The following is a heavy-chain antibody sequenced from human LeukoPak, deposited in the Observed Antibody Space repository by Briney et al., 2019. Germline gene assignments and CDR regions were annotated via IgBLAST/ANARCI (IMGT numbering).Heavy chain of an antibody. Sequence: GESLKISCKASSYNFANYWIGWVRQMPGKGLEWMGLIYPGGSQTIYSPSFQGQVTISVDWSISTVYLQWNTLKASDTAMYYCARRDYTSVWFDPWGQGTLVTVSS. CDR2: IYPGGSQT. CDR3: ARRDYTSVWFDP. D-gene: IGHD4-11*01. V-gene: IGHV5-51*01. J-gene: IGHJ5*02. CDR1: SYNFANYW.